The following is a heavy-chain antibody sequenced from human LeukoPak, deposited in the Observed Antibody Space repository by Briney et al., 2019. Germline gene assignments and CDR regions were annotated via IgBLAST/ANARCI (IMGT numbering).Heavy chain of an antibody. Sequence: ASVKVSCKASGGTFSSYAISWVRQAPGQGLEWMRGIIPIFGTANYAQKFQGRVTITADESTSTAYMELSSLRSEDTAVYYCARGMLAYCGGDCYSDLDYWGQGTLVTASS. CDR3: ARGMLAYCGGDCYSDLDY. V-gene: IGHV1-69*13. CDR1: GGTFSSYA. J-gene: IGHJ4*02. CDR2: IIPIFGTA. D-gene: IGHD2-21*02.